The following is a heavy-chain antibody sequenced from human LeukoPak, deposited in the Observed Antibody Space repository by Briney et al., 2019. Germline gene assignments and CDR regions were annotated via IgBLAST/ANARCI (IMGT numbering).Heavy chain of an antibody. Sequence: SETLSLTCTVSGGSIKSHFWSWVRQPPGKRLEWIGYIFHSGSTNYNPSLKSRVTISVDTSKNQFSLKLSSVTAADTAVYYCARGVCSSTSCYVVDWFDPWGQGTLVTVSS. CDR2: IFHSGST. CDR1: GGSIKSHF. CDR3: ARGVCSSTSCYVVDWFDP. V-gene: IGHV4-59*11. D-gene: IGHD2-2*01. J-gene: IGHJ5*02.